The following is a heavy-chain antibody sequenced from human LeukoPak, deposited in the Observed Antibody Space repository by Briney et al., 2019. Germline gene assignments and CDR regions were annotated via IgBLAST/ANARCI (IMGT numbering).Heavy chain of an antibody. CDR1: GFTFSDYY. Sequence: GGSLRLACAASGFTFSDYYMSWIRQAPGKGLEWVSYISSSGSTIYYADSVKGRFTISRDNAKNSLYLQMNSLRAEDTAVYYCARDDYGDYSSWFDPWGQGTLVTVSS. V-gene: IGHV3-11*01. CDR2: ISSSGSTI. CDR3: ARDDYGDYSSWFDP. J-gene: IGHJ5*02. D-gene: IGHD4-17*01.